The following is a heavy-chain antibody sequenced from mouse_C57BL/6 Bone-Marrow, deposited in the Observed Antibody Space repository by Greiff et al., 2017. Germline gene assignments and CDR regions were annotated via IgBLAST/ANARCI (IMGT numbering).Heavy chain of an antibody. J-gene: IGHJ4*01. Sequence: QVQLQQPGAELVKPGASVKMSCKASGYTFTSYWITWVKQRPGQGLEWIGDIYPGSGNTNYNEKFKSKATLTVDTSSSTAYMQLSSLTSEDSAVYYYARGVTTSPFYAMDYWGQGTSVTVSS. CDR2: IYPGSGNT. D-gene: IGHD2-1*01. V-gene: IGHV1-55*01. CDR3: ARGVTTSPFYAMDY. CDR1: GYTFTSYW.